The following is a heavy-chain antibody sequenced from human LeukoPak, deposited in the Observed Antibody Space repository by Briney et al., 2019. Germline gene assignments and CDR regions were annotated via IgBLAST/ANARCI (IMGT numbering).Heavy chain of an antibody. V-gene: IGHV3-23*01. CDR3: AAPRKATITRHYFDY. D-gene: IGHD5-24*01. CDR1: GFTFSSYA. Sequence: GGSLRLSCAASGFTFSSYAMSWVRQAPGKGLEWVSAISGSGGSTYYADSVKGRFTISRDNSKNTLYLQMNSLRAEDTALYYCAAPRKATITRHYFDYWGQGTLVTVSS. CDR2: ISGSGGST. J-gene: IGHJ4*02.